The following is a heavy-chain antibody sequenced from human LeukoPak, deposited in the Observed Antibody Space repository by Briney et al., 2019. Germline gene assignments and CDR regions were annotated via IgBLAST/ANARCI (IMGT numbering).Heavy chain of an antibody. D-gene: IGHD5-18*01. CDR3: AREGGYSYGPPGY. V-gene: IGHV4-38-2*02. Sequence: KSSETLSLTCAVSGYSISSGYYWGWIRPPPGKGLEWIGSIYHSGSTYYNPSLKSRVTISVDTSKNQFSLKLSSVTAADTAVYYCAREGGYSYGPPGYWGQGTLVTVSS. CDR1: GYSISSGYY. J-gene: IGHJ4*02. CDR2: IYHSGST.